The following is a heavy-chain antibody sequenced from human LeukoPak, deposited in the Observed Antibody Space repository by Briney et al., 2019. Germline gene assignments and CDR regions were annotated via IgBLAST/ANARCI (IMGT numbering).Heavy chain of an antibody. D-gene: IGHD2-2*02. J-gene: IGHJ5*02. Sequence: ASVKVSCKASGYTFTGYYMHWVRQAPGQGLEWMGWINPNSGGTNYAQKFQGRVTMTRDTSISTAYMELSRLRSDDTAVYYCARVGCSSTSCYTDRFDPWGQGTLVTFSS. CDR3: ARVGCSSTSCYTDRFDP. V-gene: IGHV1-2*02. CDR2: INPNSGGT. CDR1: GYTFTGYY.